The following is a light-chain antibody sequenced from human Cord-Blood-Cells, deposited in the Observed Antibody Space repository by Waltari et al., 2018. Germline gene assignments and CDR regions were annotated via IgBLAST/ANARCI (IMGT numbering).Light chain of an antibody. J-gene: IGKJ4*01. CDR2: DAS. V-gene: IGKV3-11*01. Sequence: DIVLTQSQATLSLSPGERATLFCRASQSVSSYLAWYQQKPGQAPRLLIYDASNRATGIPARFSGSGSGTDFTLTISSLEPEDFAVYYCQQRSNWPLTFGGGTKVEIK. CDR3: QQRSNWPLT. CDR1: QSVSSY.